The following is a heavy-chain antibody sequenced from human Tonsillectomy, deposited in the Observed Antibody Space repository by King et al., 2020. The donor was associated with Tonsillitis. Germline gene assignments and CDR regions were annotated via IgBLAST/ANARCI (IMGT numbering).Heavy chain of an antibody. CDR1: GYSFTSYW. D-gene: IGHD3-3*01. CDR2: IDPSDSYT. Sequence: QLVQSGAEVKKPGESLRISCKGSGYSFTSYWINWVRQMPGKGLEWMGRIDPSDSYTNYSPSFQGHVTISADKSISTAYLQWSSLKASDTAIYYCARHPPSGDFWCGPPNWFDPWGQGTLVTVSS. J-gene: IGHJ5*02. V-gene: IGHV5-10-1*03. CDR3: ARHPPSGDFWCGPPNWFDP.